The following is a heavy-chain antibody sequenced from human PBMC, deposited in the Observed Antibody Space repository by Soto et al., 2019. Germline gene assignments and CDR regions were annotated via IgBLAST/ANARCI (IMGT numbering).Heavy chain of an antibody. Sequence: EVQLLESGGKLVQPGGSLTLSCAASGFTFSTYAMAWVRHAPGKGLEWVSGVSASGLNTEYADPVKGRFYISRDNSKNTVSLHMNSLRTEDTALYYCAKDRSRRTSGYFFDYWRQGTPVTVSS. CDR3: AKDRSRRTSGYFFDY. J-gene: IGHJ4*02. CDR2: VSASGLNT. CDR1: GFTFSTYA. V-gene: IGHV3-23*01. D-gene: IGHD1-1*01.